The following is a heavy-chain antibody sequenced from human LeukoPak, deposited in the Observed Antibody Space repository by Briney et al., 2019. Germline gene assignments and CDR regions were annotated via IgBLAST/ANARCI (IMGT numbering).Heavy chain of an antibody. Sequence: GGSLRLSCAASGFTFTSAMRWVRQAPGKGLEWVSSISGSGGNTFYADSVKGRFTLSRDNSKNTLYLQMNSLRAEDTAVYYCTKGESQPKYYFDYWGQGTLVTVSS. CDR1: GFTFTSA. CDR2: ISGSGGNT. V-gene: IGHV3-23*01. D-gene: IGHD2-2*01. J-gene: IGHJ4*02. CDR3: TKGESQPKYYFDY.